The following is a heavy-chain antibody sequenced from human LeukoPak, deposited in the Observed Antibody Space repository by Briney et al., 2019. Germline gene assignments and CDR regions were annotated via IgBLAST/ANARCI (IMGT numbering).Heavy chain of an antibody. V-gene: IGHV3-30*02. CDR1: GFTFNNYD. CDR3: ARDPGPYGDYMDV. D-gene: IGHD1-1*01. Sequence: GGSLRLSCAASGFTFNNYDMHWVRQAPGKGLEWVAFIRSDGSNKYYADSVKGRFSISRDNSKNTLYLQMNSLRVEDTAVYYCARDPGPYGDYMDVWGKGTTVTVSS. CDR2: IRSDGSNK. J-gene: IGHJ6*03.